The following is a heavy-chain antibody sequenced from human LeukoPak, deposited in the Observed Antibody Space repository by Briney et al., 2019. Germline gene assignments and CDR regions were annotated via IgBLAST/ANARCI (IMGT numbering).Heavy chain of an antibody. J-gene: IGHJ1*01. D-gene: IGHD2-15*01. CDR3: ASWCSGGRCKGS. CDR2: INPSDGSX. Sequence: ASVKVSCKASGYTXTXXYMHXXXXXXGXXXEXMGXINPSDGSXXXAXTFKGRVTITRAPSTSTAHMDLSRLRPEARAVYYCASWCSGGRCKGSWGQGTLLTASS. V-gene: IGHV1-46*01. CDR1: GYTXTXXY.